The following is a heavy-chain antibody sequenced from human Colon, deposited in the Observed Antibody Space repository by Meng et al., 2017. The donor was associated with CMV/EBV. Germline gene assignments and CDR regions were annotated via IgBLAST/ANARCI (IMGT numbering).Heavy chain of an antibody. CDR3: ARVRLGATRDY. CDR1: GFTFSSYA. V-gene: IGHV3-30-3*01. CDR2: ISYDGSNK. D-gene: IGHD1-26*01. Sequence: GESLKISCAASGFTFSSYAMHWVRQAPGKGLEWVAVISYDGSNKYYADSVKGRFTISRDNSKNTLYLQMNSLRAEDTAVYYCARVRLGATRDYWGQGTLVTVS. J-gene: IGHJ4*02.